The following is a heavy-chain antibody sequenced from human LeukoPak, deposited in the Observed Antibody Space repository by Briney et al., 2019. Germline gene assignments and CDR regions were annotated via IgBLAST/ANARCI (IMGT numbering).Heavy chain of an antibody. D-gene: IGHD3-22*01. V-gene: IGHV3-30*02. CDR3: ASGYLDAFDI. J-gene: IGHJ3*02. CDR1: GFTFSSYG. Sequence: GGSLRLSCAASGFTFSSYGMHWVRQAPGKGLEWVAFIRYDGSNKYYADSVKGRFTISRDNSKNTLYLQMNSLRAEDTAVYYCASGYLDAFDIWGQGTMVTVSS. CDR2: IRYDGSNK.